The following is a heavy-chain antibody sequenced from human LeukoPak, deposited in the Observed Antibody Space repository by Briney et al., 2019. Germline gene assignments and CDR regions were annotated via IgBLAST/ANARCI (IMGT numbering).Heavy chain of an antibody. CDR3: TIELGY. CDR1: GFSFSSYA. Sequence: GGSLRLSCAASGFSFSSYAMNWVRQAPGKGLEWVSYISSTTNTIYYADSVKGRFTISRDNAKNSLYLQMNSLRDEDTAVYYCTIELGYWGQGTLVTVSS. CDR2: ISSTTNTI. J-gene: IGHJ4*02. V-gene: IGHV3-48*02.